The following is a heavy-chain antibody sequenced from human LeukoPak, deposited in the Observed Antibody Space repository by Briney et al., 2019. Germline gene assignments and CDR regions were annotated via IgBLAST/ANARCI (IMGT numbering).Heavy chain of an antibody. CDR3: RVRVGEDLDY. Sequence: GASVKVSCKASGYTFTGYYMHWVRQAPGQGLEWMGWINPNSGGTNYAQKFQGRVTMTRDASISAAYLELSRLTSDDTAVYCARVRVGEDLDYWGQGTLVTVSS. J-gene: IGHJ4*02. D-gene: IGHD3-16*01. CDR1: GYTFTGYY. CDR2: INPNSGGT. V-gene: IGHV1-2*02.